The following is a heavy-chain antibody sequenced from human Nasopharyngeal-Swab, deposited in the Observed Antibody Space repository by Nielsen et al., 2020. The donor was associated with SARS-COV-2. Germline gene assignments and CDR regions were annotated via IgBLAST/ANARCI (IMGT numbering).Heavy chain of an antibody. J-gene: IGHJ5*02. CDR3: ARGGPGYCSSTSCYGNWFDP. D-gene: IGHD2-2*01. CDR2: INPNSGGT. V-gene: IGHV1-2*04. Sequence: WVRQAPGQGLEWMGWINPNSGGTNYAQKFQGWVTMTRDTSISTAYMELGRLRSDDTAVYYCARGGPGYCSSTSCYGNWFDPWGQGTLVTVSS.